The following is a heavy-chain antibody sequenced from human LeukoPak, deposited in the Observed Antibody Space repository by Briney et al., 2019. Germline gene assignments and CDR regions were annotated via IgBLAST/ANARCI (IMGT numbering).Heavy chain of an antibody. CDR3: ARDGTAAGLYFDL. D-gene: IGHD6-13*01. CDR2: IKQDGGER. CDR1: GFTFSSYS. V-gene: IGHV3-7*01. J-gene: IGHJ4*01. Sequence: GGSLRLSCAASGFTFSSYSMNWVRQAPGKGLEWVASIKQDGGERSYVDSVKGRFTISRDNAKNSLYLQMSSLRAEDTAVYYCARDGTAAGLYFDLWGQGTLVTVSS.